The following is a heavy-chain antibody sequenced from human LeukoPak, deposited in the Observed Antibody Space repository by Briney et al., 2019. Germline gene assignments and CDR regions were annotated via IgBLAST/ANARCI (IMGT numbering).Heavy chain of an antibody. CDR2: IDRGGST. CDR3: ARDGPSMSMQH. CDR1: GFTVSSYY. V-gene: IGHV3-66*01. D-gene: IGHD6-6*01. Sequence: PGGSLRLSCAASGFTVSSYYMSWVRQAPGKGLEWVSIIDRGGSTNYADSVKGRFTISRDNSKNTLYLQMNSLRAEETAVYYCARDGPSMSMQHWGQGTLVTVSS. J-gene: IGHJ1*01.